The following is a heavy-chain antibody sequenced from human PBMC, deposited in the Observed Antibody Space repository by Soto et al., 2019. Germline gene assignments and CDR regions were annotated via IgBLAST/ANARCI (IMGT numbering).Heavy chain of an antibody. V-gene: IGHV3-23*01. D-gene: IGHD3-3*01. CDR3: ARDKRDLRFLEWSYYFDF. CDR2: ISDSGSST. CDR1: GFTFSSYA. Sequence: PGGSLRLSCAASGFTFSSYAMNWVRQAPGKGLEWVSAISDSGSSTHYADYVKGRFTISRDNSKNTLYLQMNSLRAEDTAVYYCARDKRDLRFLEWSYYFDFWGQGTLVTVSS. J-gene: IGHJ4*02.